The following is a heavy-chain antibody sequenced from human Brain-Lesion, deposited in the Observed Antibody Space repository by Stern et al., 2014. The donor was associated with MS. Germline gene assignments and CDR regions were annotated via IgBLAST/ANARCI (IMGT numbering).Heavy chain of an antibody. D-gene: IGHD2/OR15-2a*01. CDR3: AKDRQYLTYFFDH. CDR2: VPYDGSNK. Sequence: VQLVESGGGLVQPGRPLRLSCVASGFTFGSCAMHWVRQAPGKGLEWGAGVPYDGSNKYYADSVKGRFTISRDNSQNTLYMQMSSLRPEDTAVYYCAKDRQYLTYFFDHWGQGSLVTVSS. J-gene: IGHJ5*02. V-gene: IGHV3-30*18. CDR1: GFTFGSCA.